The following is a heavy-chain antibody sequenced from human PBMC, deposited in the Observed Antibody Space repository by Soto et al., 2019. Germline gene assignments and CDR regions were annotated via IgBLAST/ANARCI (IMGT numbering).Heavy chain of an antibody. CDR3: ARDQGGQTVD. V-gene: IGHV4-4*02. J-gene: IGHJ4*02. D-gene: IGHD6-25*01. CDR1: GLSISSDNW. Sequence: QVQLQESGPGLVRPSGPVSLTCDVSGLSISSDNWWSWVRQPPGKGLEWIGEIHHSGSTNYNPSLKSRGTLSVVPSKDLFSLTLNSVTAAATAFYYWARDQGGQTVDWGQGTLDSVSS. CDR2: IHHSGST.